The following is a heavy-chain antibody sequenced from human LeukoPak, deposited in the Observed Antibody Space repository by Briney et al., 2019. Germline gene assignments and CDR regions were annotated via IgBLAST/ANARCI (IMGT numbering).Heavy chain of an antibody. CDR3: ARGRGYSGYALDY. J-gene: IGHJ4*02. V-gene: IGHV1-18*01. CDR1: GYTFTRYG. Sequence: ASVKVSRKASGYTFTRYGISWVRQAPGQGLEWMAWISDYNGVRDTYYAQKVQGRVTLTTDASTTTAYMELRSLRSDDTAIYYCARGRGYSGYALDYWGQGTQVTVSS. CDR2: ISDYNGVRDT. D-gene: IGHD5-12*01.